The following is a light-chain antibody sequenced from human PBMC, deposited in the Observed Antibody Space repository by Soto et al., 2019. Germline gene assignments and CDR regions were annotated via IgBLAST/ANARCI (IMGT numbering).Light chain of an antibody. CDR3: QEHNDWPPIT. CDR2: GAS. J-gene: IGKJ5*01. CDR1: QYINTR. V-gene: IGKV3D-15*01. Sequence: EIVLTPSQATLSSFPFYRVNLSFRASQYINTRLAGYQQTPGQAPRLLIYGASTRATGIPARFSCSGSGTEFTLTISNLQSEAFAVYYCQEHNDWPPITFGQGTRLEIK.